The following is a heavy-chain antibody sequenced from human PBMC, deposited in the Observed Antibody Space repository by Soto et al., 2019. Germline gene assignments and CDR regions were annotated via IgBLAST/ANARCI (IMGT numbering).Heavy chain of an antibody. V-gene: IGHV3-23*01. J-gene: IGHJ6*02. CDR3: ATRDIVVVVAVLDGMDV. D-gene: IGHD2-15*01. CDR1: GFTFSSYA. CDR2: ISGSGGST. Sequence: PGGSLRLSCAASGFTFSSYAMSWVRQAPGKGLEWVSAISGSGGSTYYADSVKGRFTISRDNSKNTLYLQMNSLRAEDTAVYYCATRDIVVVVAVLDGMDVWGQGTTVTVSS.